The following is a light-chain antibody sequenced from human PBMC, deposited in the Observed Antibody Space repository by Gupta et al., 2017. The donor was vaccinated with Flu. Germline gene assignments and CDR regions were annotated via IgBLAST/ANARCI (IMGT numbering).Light chain of an antibody. Sequence: DIVLTQSPLSLPVTPGEPASISCRSSQSLLHSNGYNYLDWYLQKPGQSPQLLIYLGSNRASGVPDRFSGSGSGTDFTLKISRVEAEDVGVYYCMQDLQIQTFGQGTMVEMK. J-gene: IGKJ1*01. CDR1: QSLLHSNGYNY. CDR3: MQDLQIQT. CDR2: LGS. V-gene: IGKV2-28*01.